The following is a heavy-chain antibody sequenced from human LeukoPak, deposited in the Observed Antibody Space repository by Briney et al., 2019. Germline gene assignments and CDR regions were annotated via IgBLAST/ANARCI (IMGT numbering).Heavy chain of an antibody. CDR2: INPNSGGT. CDR3: ARPLYYDSSGYYLGMDV. V-gene: IGHV1-2*02. D-gene: IGHD3-22*01. Sequence: ASVKVSCKASGYTFTGYYMHWVRPAPGQGLEWMGWINPNSGGTNYAQKFQGRVTMTRDTSISTAYMELSRLRSDDTAVYYCARPLYYDSSGYYLGMDVWGQGTTVTVSS. J-gene: IGHJ6*02. CDR1: GYTFTGYY.